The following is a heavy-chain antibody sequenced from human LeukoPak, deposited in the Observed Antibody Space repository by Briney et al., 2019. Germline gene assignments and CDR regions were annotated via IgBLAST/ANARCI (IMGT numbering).Heavy chain of an antibody. D-gene: IGHD1-7*01. CDR3: ARDGPLEVRPYWDYYYGMDV. V-gene: IGHV3-7*03. Sequence: PGGSLRLSCAASGFTFSSYWMSWVRQAPGKGLEWVANIKQDRSEKYYVDSVKGRFTISRDNAKNSLYLQMNSLRTEDTAVYYCARDGPLEVRPYWDYYYGMDVWGQGTTVTVSS. CDR2: IKQDRSEK. CDR1: GFTFSSYW. J-gene: IGHJ6*02.